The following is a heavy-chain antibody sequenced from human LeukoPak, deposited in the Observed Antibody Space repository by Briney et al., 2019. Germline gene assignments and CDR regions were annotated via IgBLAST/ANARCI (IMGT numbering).Heavy chain of an antibody. J-gene: IGHJ4*02. Sequence: GGSLRLSCAASGFTFSSYAMHWVRQAPGKGLEWVAVISYDGSNKYYADSVKGRFTISRDNAKNSLDLQMNSLSAEDTAVYYCARPYSGHDYVGGFEYWGQGTLVTVSS. CDR2: ISYDGSNK. CDR1: GFTFSSYA. D-gene: IGHD5-12*01. CDR3: ARPYSGHDYVGGFEY. V-gene: IGHV3-30-3*01.